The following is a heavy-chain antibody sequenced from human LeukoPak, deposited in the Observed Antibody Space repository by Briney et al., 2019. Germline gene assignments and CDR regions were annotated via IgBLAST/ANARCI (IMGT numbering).Heavy chain of an antibody. CDR1: GGSISSYY. CDR3: ARTTIAVAGTSYYYGMDV. Sequence: SETLSLTCTVSGGSISSYYWSWIRQPPGKGLEWIGYIYYSGSTNYNPSLKSRVTISVDTSKNQFSLKLSSVTAADTAVYYCARTTIAVAGTSYYYGMDVWGQGTTVTVS. V-gene: IGHV4-59*01. J-gene: IGHJ6*02. CDR2: IYYSGST. D-gene: IGHD6-19*01.